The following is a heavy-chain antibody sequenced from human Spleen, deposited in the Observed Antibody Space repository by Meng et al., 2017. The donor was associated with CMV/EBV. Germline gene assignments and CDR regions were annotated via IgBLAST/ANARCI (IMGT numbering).Heavy chain of an antibody. CDR3: ARADSSSAPFDY. Sequence: LSCAASGFTVSSNYMSWVRQAPGKGLEWVSIIYRGFSAYYADSVKGRFTISRDNSKNTLYLQMNSLRAEDTAVYYCARADSSSAPFDYWGQGTLVTVSS. D-gene: IGHD6-6*01. CDR1: GFTVSSNY. CDR2: IYRGFSA. V-gene: IGHV3-53*01. J-gene: IGHJ4*02.